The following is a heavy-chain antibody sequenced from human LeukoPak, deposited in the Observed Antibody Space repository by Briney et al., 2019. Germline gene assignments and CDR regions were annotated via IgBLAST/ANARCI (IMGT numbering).Heavy chain of an antibody. CDR1: GYTFTGYY. Sequence: RASAKVSCKASGYTFTGYYMHWVRQAPGQGLEWMGWINPNSGDPNYAQNFQGRVTMTRDTSGSTVYMDLNRLRSDDTALYYCVRGGDGDRRDFDFWGQGTLVTVSS. CDR3: VRGGDGDRRDFDF. J-gene: IGHJ4*02. V-gene: IGHV1-2*02. D-gene: IGHD5-24*01. CDR2: INPNSGDP.